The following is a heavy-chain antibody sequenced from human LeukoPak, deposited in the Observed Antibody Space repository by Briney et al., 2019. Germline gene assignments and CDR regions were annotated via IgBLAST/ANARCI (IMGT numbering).Heavy chain of an antibody. CDR3: ARDQWGPDV. CDR1: GFTLSTYW. CDR2: IKQDGSEK. Sequence: QPGGSLRLSCAASGFTLSTYWMTWVRQAPGKGLEWVANIKQDGSEKYYVDSVKGRFTISRDNAKNSLYLQMNSLRAEDTAVYYCARDQWGPDVCGKGTTVTVSS. V-gene: IGHV3-7*03. J-gene: IGHJ6*04. D-gene: IGHD2-8*01.